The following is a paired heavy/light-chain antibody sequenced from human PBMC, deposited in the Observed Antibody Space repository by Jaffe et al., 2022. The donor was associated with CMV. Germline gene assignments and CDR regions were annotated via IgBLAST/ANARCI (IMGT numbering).Light chain of an antibody. V-gene: IGKV1-33*01. J-gene: IGKJ4*01. Sequence: DIQMTQSPSSLSASVGDRVTITCQASQDISNYLNWYQQKPGKAPKLLIYDASNLETGVPSRFSGSGSGTDFTFTISSLQPEDIATYYCQQYDNLPPALTFGGGTKVEIK. CDR1: QDISNY. CDR3: QQYDNLPPALT. CDR2: DAS.
Heavy chain of an antibody. CDR1: GFTFDDYA. CDR3: AKAPAAMTDNYYYGMDV. CDR2: ISWNSGSI. V-gene: IGHV3-9*01. D-gene: IGHD2-2*01. Sequence: EVQLVESGGGLVQPGRSLRLSCAASGFTFDDYAMHWVRQAPGKGLEWVSGISWNSGSIGYADSVKGRFTISRDNAKNSLYLQMNSLRAEDTALYYCAKAPAAMTDNYYYGMDVWGQGTTVTVSS. J-gene: IGHJ6*02.